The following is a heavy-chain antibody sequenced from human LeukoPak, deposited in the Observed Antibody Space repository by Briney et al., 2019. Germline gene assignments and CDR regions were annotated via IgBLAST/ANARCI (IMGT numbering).Heavy chain of an antibody. CDR2: IGAGFDT. CDR3: AKNHYSDSSVYGVMGSDY. Sequence: PGGSLRLSCAASGFTFSTYDFHWVRQVTGKGLQWVSAIGAGFDTYYQDSVRGRFTISRENAKNSLYLQMNSLTVDDTAVYFCAKNHYSDSSVYGVMGSDYWGQGTLLTVSS. J-gene: IGHJ4*02. CDR1: GFTFSTYD. V-gene: IGHV3-13*01. D-gene: IGHD3-22*01.